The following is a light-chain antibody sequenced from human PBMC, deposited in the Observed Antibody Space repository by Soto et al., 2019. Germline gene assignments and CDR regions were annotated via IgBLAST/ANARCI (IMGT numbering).Light chain of an antibody. Sequence: QSALTQPASVSGSPGQSITISCTGTSSDVGGYNYVSWYQQHPGKAPKHMIYEVSNRPSGVSNRFSGSKSGNTASLTISGLQAEDEADYYCSSYTSSSTLVFGIGTKLTVL. CDR3: SSYTSSSTLV. J-gene: IGLJ1*01. V-gene: IGLV2-14*01. CDR1: SSDVGGYNY. CDR2: EVS.